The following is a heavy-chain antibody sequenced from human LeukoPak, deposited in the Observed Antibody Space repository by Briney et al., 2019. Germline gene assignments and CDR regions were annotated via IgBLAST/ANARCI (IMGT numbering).Heavy chain of an antibody. D-gene: IGHD6-19*01. Sequence: GGSLRISCKGSGYSFTSYWISWVRQMPGKGLEWMGRIDPSDSYTNYSPSFQGHVTISTDKSINTAYLQWSSLKASDTVMYYCARPRYSSGWYFDFWGQGTLVTVSS. CDR1: GYSFTSYW. J-gene: IGHJ4*02. CDR2: IDPSDSYT. CDR3: ARPRYSSGWYFDF. V-gene: IGHV5-10-1*01.